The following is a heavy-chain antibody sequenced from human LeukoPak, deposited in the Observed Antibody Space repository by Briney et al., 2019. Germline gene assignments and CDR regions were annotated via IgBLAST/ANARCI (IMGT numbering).Heavy chain of an antibody. Sequence: SVKVSCKAFGGSFISEAISWVRQAPGQGREWMGGIIPIFGTANYAQKFQGRVTITTDESTSTAYMEVSSLRSEDTAVYYCGRKAGDCGGGSCYSIDYWGQGTLVTVSS. V-gene: IGHV1-69*05. CDR2: IIPIFGTA. CDR1: GGSFISEA. CDR3: GRKAGDCGGGSCYSIDY. D-gene: IGHD2-15*01. J-gene: IGHJ4*02.